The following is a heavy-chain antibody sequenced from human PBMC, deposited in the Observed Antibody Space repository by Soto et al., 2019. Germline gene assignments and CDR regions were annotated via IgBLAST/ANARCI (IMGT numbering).Heavy chain of an antibody. V-gene: IGHV1-18*01. Sequence: QVQLVQSGAEVKKPGASVKVSCKSSGYRFETYAMSWVRQAPGQGLEWMGWISAYNIDTYYAQKFQDRVTMTTDTSTGTAYMELRSLRSADTAVYYCARGHGVIIGALDVWGQGNTVTGSS. D-gene: IGHD3-3*01. J-gene: IGHJ6*02. CDR1: GYRFETYA. CDR3: ARGHGVIIGALDV. CDR2: ISAYNIDT.